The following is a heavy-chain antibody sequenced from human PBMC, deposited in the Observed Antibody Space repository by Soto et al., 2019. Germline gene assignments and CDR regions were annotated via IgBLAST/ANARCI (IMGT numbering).Heavy chain of an antibody. CDR2: IHSDGITT. V-gene: IGHV3-74*01. J-gene: IGHJ3*01. CDR1: GFTFSSYW. CDR3: ATGPTPAFAF. Sequence: GGSLRLSCAASGFTFSSYWMHWVRQAPGKGLVWVSRIHSDGITTLYADSVTGRFTISRDNAKNTVFLQMNSLRAEDTAVYYCATGPTPAFAFWGRGTMVTVSS. D-gene: IGHD1-1*01.